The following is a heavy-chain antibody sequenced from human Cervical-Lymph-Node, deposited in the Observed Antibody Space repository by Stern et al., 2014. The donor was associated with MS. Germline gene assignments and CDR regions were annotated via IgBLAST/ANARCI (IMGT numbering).Heavy chain of an antibody. CDR1: GFTFSSYG. D-gene: IGHD2-15*01. J-gene: IGHJ4*02. CDR2: IWYDGSNK. Sequence: VQLVQSGGGVVQPGRSLRLSCAASGFTFSSYGMHWVRQAPGKGLAWVAVIWYDGSNKYYAHSVQARFTISRDNSKNTLYLQMNSLRAEDTAVYYCARDRHDLGYCSGGSCYLPDYWGQGTLVTVSS. CDR3: ARDRHDLGYCSGGSCYLPDY. V-gene: IGHV3-33*01.